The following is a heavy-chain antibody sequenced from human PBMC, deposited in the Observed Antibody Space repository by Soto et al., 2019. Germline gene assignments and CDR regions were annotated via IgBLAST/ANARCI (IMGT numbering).Heavy chain of an antibody. V-gene: IGHV3-7*01. CDR3: ARDWGLDWGLVAFDI. CDR2: IKQDGSEK. D-gene: IGHD7-27*01. Sequence: GSLRLSCAASGFTFSSYWMSWVRQAPGKGLEWVANIKQDGSEKYYVDSVKGRFTISRDNAKNSLYLQMNSLRAEDTAVYYCARDWGLDWGLVAFDIWGQGTMVTVSS. CDR1: GFTFSSYW. J-gene: IGHJ3*02.